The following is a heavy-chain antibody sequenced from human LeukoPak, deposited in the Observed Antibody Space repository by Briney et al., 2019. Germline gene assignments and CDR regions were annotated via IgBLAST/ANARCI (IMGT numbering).Heavy chain of an antibody. CDR1: GDTFTSYG. Sequence: ASVKVSCKASGDTFTSYGISWVRQAPGQGLEWMGWISAYNGNTNYAQKLQGRVTMTTDTSTSTAYMELRSLRSDDTAVYYCARDRIAAAGAAFDYWGQGTLVTVSS. J-gene: IGHJ4*02. CDR3: ARDRIAAAGAAFDY. CDR2: ISAYNGNT. D-gene: IGHD6-13*01. V-gene: IGHV1-18*01.